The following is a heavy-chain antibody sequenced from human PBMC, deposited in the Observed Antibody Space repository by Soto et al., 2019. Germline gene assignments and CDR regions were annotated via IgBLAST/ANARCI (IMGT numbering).Heavy chain of an antibody. CDR1: GFIFSGYA. V-gene: IGHV3-23*01. Sequence: GGALRLSCAASGFIFSGYAMSWGRQAPGKGLEWVSAISGSGGSTYYADSVKGRFTISRDNSKNTLYLQMNSLRAEDTAVYYCAKGGYDSSGYYGLIFDYWGQGP. D-gene: IGHD3-22*01. J-gene: IGHJ4*02. CDR3: AKGGYDSSGYYGLIFDY. CDR2: ISGSGGST.